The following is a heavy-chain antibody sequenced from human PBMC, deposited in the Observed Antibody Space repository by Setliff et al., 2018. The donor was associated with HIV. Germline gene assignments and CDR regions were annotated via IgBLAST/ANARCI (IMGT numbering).Heavy chain of an antibody. J-gene: IGHJ4*02. CDR2: INSDGSST. D-gene: IGHD3-10*01. CDR3: ARGQVANYYGSGIDY. Sequence: GGSLRLSCAASGFTFSSYWMHWVRQAPGKGLVWVSRINSDGSSTSYADSVKGRFTISRDNSKNTLYLQMNSLRAEDTAVYYCARGQVANYYGSGIDYWGQGTLVTVSS. CDR1: GFTFSSYW. V-gene: IGHV3-74*01.